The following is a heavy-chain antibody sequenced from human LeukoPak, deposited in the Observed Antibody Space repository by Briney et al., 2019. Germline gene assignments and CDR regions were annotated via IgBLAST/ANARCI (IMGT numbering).Heavy chain of an antibody. V-gene: IGHV3-7*03. J-gene: IGHJ3*02. CDR2: VKQDGSQK. CDR3: ARDAHYAFDM. Sequence: PGGSLRLSCAASGFTFSSYWMSWVRQAPGKGLEWVANVKQDGSQKYYVDSVRGRFTISRDNAKNSLYLQMNSLRAEDTAVYYCARDAHYAFDMWGQGTMVTVSS. CDR1: GFTFSSYW.